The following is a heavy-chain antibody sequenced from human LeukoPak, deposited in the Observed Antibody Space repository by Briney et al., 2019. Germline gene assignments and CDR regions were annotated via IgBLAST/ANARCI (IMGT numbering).Heavy chain of an antibody. CDR2: IYHSGST. D-gene: IGHD6-6*01. CDR1: GGSISSSNW. V-gene: IGHV4-4*02. CDR3: ARDSSSSSYYYYYMDV. J-gene: IGHJ6*03. Sequence: SGTLSLTCAVSGGSISSSNWWSWVRQPPGKGLEWIGEIYHSGSTNYNPSLKSRVTISVDKSKNQFSLKLSSVTAADTAVYYCARDSSSSSYYYYYMDVWGKGTTVTVSS.